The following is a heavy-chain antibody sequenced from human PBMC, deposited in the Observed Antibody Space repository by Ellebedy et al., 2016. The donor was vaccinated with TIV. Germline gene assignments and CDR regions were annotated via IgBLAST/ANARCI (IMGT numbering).Heavy chain of an antibody. J-gene: IGHJ6*02. Sequence: YAQKFQGRVTFTADESTSTAYMELSSLRSEDTAFYYCARTIEAAAGQGYHQHGVDVWGQGTMVTVSS. D-gene: IGHD6-13*01. CDR3: ARTIEAAAGQGYHQHGVDV. V-gene: IGHV1-69*01.